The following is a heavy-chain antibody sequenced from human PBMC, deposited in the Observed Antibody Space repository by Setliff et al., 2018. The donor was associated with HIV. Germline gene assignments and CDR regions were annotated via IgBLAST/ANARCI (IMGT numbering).Heavy chain of an antibody. Sequence: RASVKVSCRASGYSFINHAMHWVRQAPGQRLEWMGWINVGSGKTQYSQEFQGRVTITRDTSATTAYMELSSLTSEDTAVYYCARDGCSGQRCYLFNWFDPWGQGTLVTVSS. CDR2: INVGSGKT. CDR3: ARDGCSGQRCYLFNWFDP. J-gene: IGHJ5*02. V-gene: IGHV1-3*01. CDR1: GYSFINHA. D-gene: IGHD2-15*01.